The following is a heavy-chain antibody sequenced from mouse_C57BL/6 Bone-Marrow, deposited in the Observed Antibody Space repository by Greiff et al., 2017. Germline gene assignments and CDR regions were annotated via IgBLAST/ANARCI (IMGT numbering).Heavy chain of an antibody. V-gene: IGHV1-9*01. Sequence: QVQLQQSGAELMKPGASVKLSCKATGYTFTGSWIEWVQPRPGHGLEWIGAILPGSGSTNYNEKFTGKATFTADTSSNTAYMQLSSLTTEDSAIYYCVYYEGWFAYWGQGTLVTVSA. CDR3: VYYEGWFAY. D-gene: IGHD2-4*01. J-gene: IGHJ3*01. CDR2: ILPGSGST. CDR1: GYTFTGSW.